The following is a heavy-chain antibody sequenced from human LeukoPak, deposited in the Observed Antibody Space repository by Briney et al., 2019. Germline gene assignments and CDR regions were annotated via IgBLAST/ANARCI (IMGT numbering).Heavy chain of an antibody. CDR1: GYTFTSYA. D-gene: IGHD2-15*01. J-gene: IGHJ6*02. CDR3: ARARYCSGGSCPLYYGMDV. CDR2: INAGNGNT. Sequence: ASVKVSCKASGYTFTSYAMHWVRQASGQRLEWMGWINAGNGNTKYSQKFQGRVTITRDTSASTAYMELSSLRSEDTAVYYCARARYCSGGSCPLYYGMDVWGQGTTVTVSS. V-gene: IGHV1-3*01.